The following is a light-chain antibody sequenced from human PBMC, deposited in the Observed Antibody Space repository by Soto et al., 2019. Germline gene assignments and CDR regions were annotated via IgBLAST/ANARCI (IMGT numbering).Light chain of an antibody. CDR3: QQYGSSGT. CDR1: QNINSDY. Sequence: EFVLTQSPGTLSLSAGERDTLSCRASQNINSDYLAWYQQKPGQAPRLLIYGASTRATGIPDRFSGSGSGTDFTLTISRLEPEDFAVYYCQQYGSSGTFGQGTKVDI. V-gene: IGKV3-20*01. CDR2: GAS. J-gene: IGKJ1*01.